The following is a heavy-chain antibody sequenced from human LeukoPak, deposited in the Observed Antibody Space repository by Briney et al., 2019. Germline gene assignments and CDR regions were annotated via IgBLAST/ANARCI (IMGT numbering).Heavy chain of an antibody. CDR1: GGSISSYY. J-gene: IGHJ3*02. CDR2: INHSEST. D-gene: IGHD3-22*01. Sequence: SETLSLTCTVSGGSISSYYWSWIRQPPGKGLEWIGEINHSESTNYNPSLKSRVTISVDTSKNQFSLKLSSVTAADTAVYYCAINYYYDSSGYLEAFDIWGQGTMVTVSS. V-gene: IGHV4-34*01. CDR3: AINYYYDSSGYLEAFDI.